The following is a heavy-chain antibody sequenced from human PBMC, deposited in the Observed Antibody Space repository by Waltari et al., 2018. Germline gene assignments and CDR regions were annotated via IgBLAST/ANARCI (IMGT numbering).Heavy chain of an antibody. J-gene: IGHJ6*03. CDR3: ARGPLGHCSGGSCYRLTSYMDV. CDR1: GGTFNSPS. V-gene: IGHV1-69*10. D-gene: IGHD2-15*01. CDR2: IIPNLGDT. Sequence: QVELVQSGAGVQRPGSSVKVSCKASGGTFNSPSVSWVRQAPGQGLEWMGGIIPNLGDTDYAEKFAGRVTITADKSTSVAYMELSSLRSEDTAIYYCARGPLGHCSGGSCYRLTSYMDVWGKGTTVTVSS.